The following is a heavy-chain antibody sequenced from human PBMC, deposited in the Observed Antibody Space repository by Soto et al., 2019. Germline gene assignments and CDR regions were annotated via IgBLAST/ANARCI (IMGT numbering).Heavy chain of an antibody. D-gene: IGHD6-19*01. J-gene: IGHJ6*02. CDR3: AKDRRSSSGHDDMDV. V-gene: IGHV3-23*01. CDR2: MSGSGGST. Sequence: EVQLLESGGGLVQPGGSLRLSCAASGFIFRTVAMSWVRQAPGKGLEWVSAMSGSGGSTYYADSVKGRFTISRDNSNNTLYLQMNSLRAEDTAVYYCAKDRRSSSGHDDMDVWGQGTTVTVSS. CDR1: GFIFRTVA.